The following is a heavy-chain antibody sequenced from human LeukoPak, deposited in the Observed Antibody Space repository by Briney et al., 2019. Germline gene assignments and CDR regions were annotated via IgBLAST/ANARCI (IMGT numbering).Heavy chain of an antibody. D-gene: IGHD3-3*01. V-gene: IGHV3-23*01. CDR1: GFTFSNYV. CDR3: ARGRFLEWFDAFDI. CDR2: ISGSGDST. Sequence: GGSLRLSCAASGFTFSNYVMSWVRQAPGKGLEWVSGISGSGDSTYYADSVKGRFTISRDNSKNTLYLQMNSLRAEDTAVYYCARGRFLEWFDAFDIWGQGTMVTVSS. J-gene: IGHJ3*02.